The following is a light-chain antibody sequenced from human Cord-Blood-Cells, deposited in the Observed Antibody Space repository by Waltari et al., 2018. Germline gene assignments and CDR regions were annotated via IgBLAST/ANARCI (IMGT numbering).Light chain of an antibody. CDR1: SSDDGGYTY. V-gene: IGLV2-11*01. Sequence: QSALTQPRSVSGSPGQSVTISCTGTSSDDGGYTYVSWYQQHPGKAPKLMIYDFSNRPSGVPDRFSGSKSGNTAFLTISGLQAEEEADYYCCSYAGSYTLFGGGTKLTVL. CDR2: DFS. CDR3: CSYAGSYTL. J-gene: IGLJ3*02.